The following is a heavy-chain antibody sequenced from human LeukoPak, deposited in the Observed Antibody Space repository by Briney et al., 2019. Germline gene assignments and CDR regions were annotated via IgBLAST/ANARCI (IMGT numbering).Heavy chain of an antibody. D-gene: IGHD5-18*01. CDR3: ARVLEGYSYGYDY. CDR2: INPNSGGT. J-gene: IGHJ4*02. Sequence: ASVKVSCEASGYTFTGYYMHWVRQAPGQGLEWMGWINPNSGGTNYAQKFQGWVTMTRDTSISTAYMELSRLRSDDTAVYYCARVLEGYSYGYDYWGQGTLVTVSS. V-gene: IGHV1-2*04. CDR1: GYTFTGYY.